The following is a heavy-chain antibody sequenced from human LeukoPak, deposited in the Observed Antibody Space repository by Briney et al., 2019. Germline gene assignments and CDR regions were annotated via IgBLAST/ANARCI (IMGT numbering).Heavy chain of an antibody. J-gene: IGHJ4*02. V-gene: IGHV3-7*05. CDR3: ARDSGYSAFDY. CDR2: MNPDGSTK. Sequence: GGSLRLSCAASGFTFNSYWISWVRQAPGKGLEWVANMNPDGSTKNYVDSVRGRFTISRDNAKNSLYLQMNSLRADDTAVYYCARDSGYSAFDYWGQGTLVTVSS. CDR1: GFTFNSYW. D-gene: IGHD5-12*01.